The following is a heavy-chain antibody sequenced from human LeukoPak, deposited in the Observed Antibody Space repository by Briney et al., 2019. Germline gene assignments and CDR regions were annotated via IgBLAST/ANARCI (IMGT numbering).Heavy chain of an antibody. V-gene: IGHV4-59*08. CDR2: IYDSGST. CDR1: GGSISSYY. CDR3: AGGGSYTLPWGFDP. D-gene: IGHD1-26*01. Sequence: PSETLSLTCTVSGGSISSYYWSWIRQPPGKGLEWIGYIYDSGSTNYNPSLKSRVTISVDTSKNQFSLKLSSVTAADTAVYYCAGGGSYTLPWGFDPWGQGTLVTVSS. J-gene: IGHJ5*02.